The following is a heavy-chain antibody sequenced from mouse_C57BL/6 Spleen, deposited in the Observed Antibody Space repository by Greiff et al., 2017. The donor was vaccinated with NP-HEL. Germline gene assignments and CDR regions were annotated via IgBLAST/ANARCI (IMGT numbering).Heavy chain of an antibody. V-gene: IGHV1-72*01. Sequence: QVHVKQSGAELVKPGASVKLSCKASGYTFTSYWMHWVKQRPGRGLEWIGRIDPNSGGTKYNEKFKSKATLTADKPSSTAYMQLSSLTSEDSAVYYCARTTTVVEYAMDYWGQGTSVTVSS. CDR1: GYTFTSYW. D-gene: IGHD1-1*01. CDR2: IDPNSGGT. J-gene: IGHJ4*01. CDR3: ARTTTVVEYAMDY.